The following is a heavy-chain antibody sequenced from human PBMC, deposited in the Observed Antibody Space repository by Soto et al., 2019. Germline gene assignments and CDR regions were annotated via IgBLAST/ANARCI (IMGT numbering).Heavy chain of an antibody. Sequence: QVQLVESGGGVVQPGRSLRLSCAASGFTFSSYAMHWVRQAPGKGLEWVAVISYDGSNQYYADSVKGPFTISRDNSTNTLSLQMQSLRAEDTAVYHRAGADDQYDSRGGLDFWGQGTTVAVSS. CDR1: GFTFSSYA. CDR2: ISYDGSNQ. CDR3: AGADDQYDSRGGLDF. V-gene: IGHV3-30-3*01. J-gene: IGHJ6*02. D-gene: IGHD3-22*01.